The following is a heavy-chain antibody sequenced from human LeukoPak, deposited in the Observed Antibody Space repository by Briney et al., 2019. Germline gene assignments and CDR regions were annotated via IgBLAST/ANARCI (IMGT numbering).Heavy chain of an antibody. D-gene: IGHD3-10*01. CDR2: INPNSGGT. Sequence: ASVKVSCKASGYTFTGYYMHWVRQAPGQGLEWMGWINPNSGGTNYAQKFQGRVTMTRDTSISTAYMGLSRLRSDNTAVYYCARDIWFGESQIDYWGQGTLVTVSS. J-gene: IGHJ4*02. CDR3: ARDIWFGESQIDY. CDR1: GYTFTGYY. V-gene: IGHV1-2*02.